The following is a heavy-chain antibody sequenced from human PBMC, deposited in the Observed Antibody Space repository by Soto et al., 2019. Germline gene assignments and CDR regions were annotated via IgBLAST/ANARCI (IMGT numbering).Heavy chain of an antibody. CDR1: GFTFSSYG. CDR3: ARDWGKGYYYYMDV. V-gene: IGHV3-33*01. Sequence: QAQLVESGGGVVQPGRSLRLSCAASGFTFSSYGMHWVRQAPGKGLEWVAVIWYDGSNKYYADSVKGRFTISRDTSKNTLYLQMNSLRAEDTAVYYCARDWGKGYYYYMDVWGKGTTVTVSS. J-gene: IGHJ6*03. CDR2: IWYDGSNK. D-gene: IGHD3-16*01.